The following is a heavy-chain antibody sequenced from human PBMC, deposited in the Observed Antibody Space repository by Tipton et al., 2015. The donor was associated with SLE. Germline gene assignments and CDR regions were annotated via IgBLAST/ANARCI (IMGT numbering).Heavy chain of an antibody. V-gene: IGHV3-21*01. CDR3: ARAWQGLDYYYYYMDV. J-gene: IGHJ6*03. Sequence: SLRLSCAASGFTFSSYSMNWVRQAPGKGLEWVSSISSSSSYIYYADSVKGRFTISRDNAKNSLYLQMNSLRAEDTAVYYCARAWQGLDYYYYYMDVWGKGTTVTVSS. CDR1: GFTFSSYS. CDR2: ISSSSSYI.